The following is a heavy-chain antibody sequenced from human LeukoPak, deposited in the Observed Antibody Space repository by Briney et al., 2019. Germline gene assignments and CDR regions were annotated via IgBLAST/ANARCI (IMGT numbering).Heavy chain of an antibody. CDR3: ARDPSSGWYLKGWFDP. D-gene: IGHD6-19*01. Sequence: GGSLRLSCAASGFTFDDYGMSWVRQAPGKGLEWVATIDWNGDNTAYADSVKGRFTISRDNAKNSLYLQMNSLRAEDTALYYCARDPSSGWYLKGWFDPWGQGTLVTVSS. CDR2: IDWNGDNT. CDR1: GFTFDDYG. V-gene: IGHV3-20*04. J-gene: IGHJ5*02.